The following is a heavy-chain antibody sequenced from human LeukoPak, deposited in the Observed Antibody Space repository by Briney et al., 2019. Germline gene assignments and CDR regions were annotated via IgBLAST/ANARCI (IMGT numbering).Heavy chain of an antibody. CDR1: GYTFTSYG. D-gene: IGHD4-17*01. CDR3: ARSDGDYVPNLVDY. J-gene: IGHJ4*02. V-gene: IGHV1-18*01. CDR2: ISAYNGNT. Sequence: GASVKVSCKASGYTFTSYGISWVRQAPGRGLEWMGWISAYNGNTNYAQKFQGWVTMTRDTSISTAYMELSRLRSDDTAVYYCARSDGDYVPNLVDYWGQGTLVTVSS.